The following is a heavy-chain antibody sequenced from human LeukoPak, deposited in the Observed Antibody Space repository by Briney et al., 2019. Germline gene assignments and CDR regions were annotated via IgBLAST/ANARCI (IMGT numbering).Heavy chain of an antibody. D-gene: IGHD2-15*01. CDR1: GFNFKVYS. CDR2: ISGDGRAT. CDR3: VREVCTGGRCYAAFDI. Sequence: GGSLRLCCATSGFNFKVYSMNWVRQAPGKGQEWVASISGDGRATYHADSVKGRFTISRDNAKRSLYLQMNSLRAEDTAVYYCVREVCTGGRCYAAFDIWGQGTMVTVSS. V-gene: IGHV3-21*01. J-gene: IGHJ3*02.